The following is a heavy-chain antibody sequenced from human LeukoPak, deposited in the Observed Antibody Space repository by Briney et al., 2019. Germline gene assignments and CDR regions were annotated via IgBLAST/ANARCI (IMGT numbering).Heavy chain of an antibody. D-gene: IGHD3-22*01. V-gene: IGHV4-4*07. Sequence: PSETLSLTCTVSGGSISSYYWSWIRQPAGKGLEWIGRIYTSGSTNYNPSLKSRVTMSVDTSKNQFSLKLSSVTAADTAVYYCARDLYDSSGYYWGAAFDIWGQGTMVTVSS. J-gene: IGHJ3*02. CDR3: ARDLYDSSGYYWGAAFDI. CDR1: GGSISSYY. CDR2: IYTSGST.